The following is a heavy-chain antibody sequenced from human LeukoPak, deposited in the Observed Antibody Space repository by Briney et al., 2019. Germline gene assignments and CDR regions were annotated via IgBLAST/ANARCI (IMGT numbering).Heavy chain of an antibody. V-gene: IGHV2-5*01. D-gene: IGHD6-13*01. CDR2: IYWNNDK. CDR3: AHSDADTSSSWIYFDY. CDR1: GCVRRTTGGG. Sequence: ESGPTLVSPTQTLTLACTSSGCVRRTTGGGVGWIRQPPGKALEWLALIYWNNDKSYSPSLKSRLTITKDASKNQVVLMMINMDPVDTAAYYCAHSDADTSSSWIYFDYWGQGTLVTVSS. J-gene: IGHJ4*02.